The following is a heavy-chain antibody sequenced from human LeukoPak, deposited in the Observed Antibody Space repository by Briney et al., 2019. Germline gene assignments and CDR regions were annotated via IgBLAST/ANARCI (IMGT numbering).Heavy chain of an antibody. CDR1: GFTFSSYA. D-gene: IGHD3-10*01. CDR3: ARSLTYYYGSGSPLFDY. V-gene: IGHV3-30*04. Sequence: GGSLRLSCAASGFTFSSYAMHWVRQAPGKGLEWVAVISYDGSNKYYADSVKGRFTISRDNSKNTLYLQMNSLRAEDTAVYYCARSLTYYYGSGSPLFDYWGQGTLVTVSS. CDR2: ISYDGSNK. J-gene: IGHJ4*02.